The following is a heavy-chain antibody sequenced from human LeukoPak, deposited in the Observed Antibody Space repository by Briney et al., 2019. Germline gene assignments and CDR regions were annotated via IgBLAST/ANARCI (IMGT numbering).Heavy chain of an antibody. CDR3: TRERINSGSDSEALDY. D-gene: IGHD1-26*01. CDR1: GYTFTSYY. J-gene: IGHJ4*02. CDR2: INPDSGDT. V-gene: IGHV1-2*02. Sequence: ASVKVSCKASGYTFTSYYMYWVRQAPGQGLEWMGWINPDSGDTNYAQKFQGRVTMTRDTSISTAYMELSSLTSDDTAVYYCTRERINSGSDSEALDYWGQGTLVTVSS.